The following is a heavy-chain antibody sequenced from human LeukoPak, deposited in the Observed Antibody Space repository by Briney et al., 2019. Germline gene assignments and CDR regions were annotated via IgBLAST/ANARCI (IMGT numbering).Heavy chain of an antibody. CDR3: AHPAAAGFFDY. D-gene: IGHD6-13*01. Sequence: SLRLSCAASGFTFSSYAMHWVRQAPGKGLEWVAVISYDGSNKYYADSVKGRFTISRDNSKNTLYLQMNSLRAEDTAVYYCAHPAAAGFFDYWGQGTLVTVSS. CDR2: ISYDGSNK. CDR1: GFTFSSYA. V-gene: IGHV3-30-3*01. J-gene: IGHJ4*02.